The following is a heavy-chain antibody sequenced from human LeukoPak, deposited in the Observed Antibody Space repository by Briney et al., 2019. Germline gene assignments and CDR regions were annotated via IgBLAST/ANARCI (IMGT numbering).Heavy chain of an antibody. CDR3: ARREYSSGPLA. CDR1: GFTFSNAW. D-gene: IGHD6-19*01. J-gene: IGHJ5*02. Sequence: GGSLRLSCAASGFTFSNAWMSWVRQAPGKGLEWVSVIYSGGSTYYADSVKGRFTISRDNSKNTLYLQMNSLRAEDTAVYYCARREYSSGPLAWGQGTLVTVSS. V-gene: IGHV3-53*01. CDR2: IYSGGST.